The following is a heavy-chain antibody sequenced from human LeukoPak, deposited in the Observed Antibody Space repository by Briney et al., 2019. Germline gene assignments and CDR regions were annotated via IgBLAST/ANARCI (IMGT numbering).Heavy chain of an antibody. V-gene: IGHV3-53*01. Sequence: GGSRRLSCAASGFTVSSNYMSWVRQAPGKGLEWVSVIYSGGSTYYADSVKGRFTISRDNSKNTLYLQMNSLRAEDTAVYYCARADYYYFDYWGQGTLVTVSS. CDR1: GFTVSSNY. CDR3: ARADYYYFDY. J-gene: IGHJ4*02. D-gene: IGHD2/OR15-2a*01. CDR2: IYSGGST.